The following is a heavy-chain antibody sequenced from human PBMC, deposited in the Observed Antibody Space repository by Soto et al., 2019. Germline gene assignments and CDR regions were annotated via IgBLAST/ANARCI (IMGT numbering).Heavy chain of an antibody. D-gene: IGHD6-13*01. CDR1: GGSFSGYY. CDR3: ASSKWIYGYSSSWSKRGWFDP. Sequence: TSETLSLTCAVYGGSFSGYYWSWIRQPQGKGLEWIGEINHSGSTNYNPSLKSRVTISVDTSKNQFSLKLSSVTAADTAVYYCASSKWIYGYSSSWSKRGWFDPWGQGTLVTVSS. J-gene: IGHJ5*02. V-gene: IGHV4-34*01. CDR2: INHSGST.